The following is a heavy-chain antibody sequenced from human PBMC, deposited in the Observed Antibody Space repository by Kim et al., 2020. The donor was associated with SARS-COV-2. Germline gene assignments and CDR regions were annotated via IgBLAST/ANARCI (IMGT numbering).Heavy chain of an antibody. CDR2: TYYRSQWYT. Sequence: SQTLSLTCAISGDSVSSDSAAWNWIRQSPSRGLEWLGRTYYRSQWYTDYAVSVRGRTTINPDTSKNQFSLQLNFVTPEDTAVYYCARGGIPVDRSYYYALDVWGQGTTVTVSS. CDR3: ARGGIPVDRSYYYALDV. J-gene: IGHJ6*02. CDR1: GDSVSSDSAA. D-gene: IGHD6-19*01. V-gene: IGHV6-1*01.